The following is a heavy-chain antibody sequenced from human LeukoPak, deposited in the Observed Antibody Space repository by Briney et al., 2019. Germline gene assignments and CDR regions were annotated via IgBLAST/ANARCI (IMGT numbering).Heavy chain of an antibody. CDR2: INSDGRST. D-gene: IGHD1-26*01. V-gene: IGHV3-74*01. Sequence: GGSLRLSCVVSGFTFSSYWMHWVRQVPGKGLVWVSRINSDGRSTNYADSVKGRFTISRDNAKNTLYLQMNSLRDEDTAVYYCARDGRWELLPFGMDVWGQGTTVIVSS. CDR1: GFTFSSYW. J-gene: IGHJ6*02. CDR3: ARDGRWELLPFGMDV.